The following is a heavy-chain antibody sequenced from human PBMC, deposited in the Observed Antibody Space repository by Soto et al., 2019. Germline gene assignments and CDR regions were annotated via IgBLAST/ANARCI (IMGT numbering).Heavy chain of an antibody. CDR1: GGSVSSGSYY. CDR2: IYYSGST. D-gene: IGHD5-12*01. V-gene: IGHV4-61*01. Sequence: SETLSLTCTVSGGSVSSGSYYWSWIRQPPGKGLEWIGYIYYSGSTNYNPSLKSRVTISVDTSKNQFTLKLSSVTAADTAVYYCARQTYAGYGGYDSAFDTWGQGTLVTVSS. J-gene: IGHJ4*02. CDR3: ARQTYAGYGGYDSAFDT.